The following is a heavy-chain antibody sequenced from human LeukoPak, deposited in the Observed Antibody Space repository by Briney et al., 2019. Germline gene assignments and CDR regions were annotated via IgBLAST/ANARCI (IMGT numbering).Heavy chain of an antibody. J-gene: IGHJ4*02. CDR1: GFTFSSYA. V-gene: IGHV3-23*01. D-gene: IGHD3-22*01. CDR3: AKDVGSSGYYVALDY. Sequence: GGSLRLSCAASGFTFSSYAMSWVRQAPGKGLEGVSAISGSGGSTYYVVSVKGRFTIYRDKSKNTLYLQMNSLRAEDTAVYHCAKDVGSSGYYVALDYWGQGTLVTVSS. CDR2: ISGSGGST.